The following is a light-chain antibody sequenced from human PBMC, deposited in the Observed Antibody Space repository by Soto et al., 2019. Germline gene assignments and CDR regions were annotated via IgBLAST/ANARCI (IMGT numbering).Light chain of an antibody. Sequence: QSVLTQPASVSGSPGQSITISCSGSSSDIINYNYVSWYQQHPGQAPKLMIYEVNSRPSGISNRFSGSRSGNTASLTISGLQAEDEADYYCSSKTSTSTLLFGGGTKLTVL. J-gene: IGLJ2*01. V-gene: IGLV2-14*01. CDR1: SSDIINYNY. CDR2: EVN. CDR3: SSKTSTSTLL.